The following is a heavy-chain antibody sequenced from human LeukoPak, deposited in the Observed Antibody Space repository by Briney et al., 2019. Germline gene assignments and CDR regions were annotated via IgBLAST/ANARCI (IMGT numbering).Heavy chain of an antibody. CDR2: ISYDGSIK. CDR3: SRGLNSHSSGWYGGY. V-gene: IGHV3-30-3*01. J-gene: IGHJ4*02. Sequence: GRSLRLSCAASGFTFSSYAMHWVRQAPGKGLEWVALISYDGSIKYYADSVKGRFTFSRDNSKDTLYLQMNSLRAEDTAVYYCSRGLNSHSSGWYGGYWGQGTLVTVSS. D-gene: IGHD6-19*01. CDR1: GFTFSSYA.